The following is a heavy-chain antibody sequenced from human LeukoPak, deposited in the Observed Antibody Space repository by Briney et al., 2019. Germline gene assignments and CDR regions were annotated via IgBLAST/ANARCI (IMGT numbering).Heavy chain of an antibody. Sequence: ASVKVSCKTSGYIFSSNDINWVRQAAGQGLEWMGWMNPNSGDTGYTQKFQGRVAMTRSTSITTAYMELSGLRSEDTAVYYCARGPFGSGSSLDYWGQGTLVTVSS. CDR2: MNPNSGDT. D-gene: IGHD3-10*01. CDR3: ARGPFGSGSSLDY. J-gene: IGHJ4*02. V-gene: IGHV1-8*01. CDR1: GYIFSSND.